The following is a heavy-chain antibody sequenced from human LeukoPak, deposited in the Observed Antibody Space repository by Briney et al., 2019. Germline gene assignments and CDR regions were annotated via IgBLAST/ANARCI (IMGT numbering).Heavy chain of an antibody. V-gene: IGHV5-51*01. CDR1: GYTFSGYW. CDR3: ARQNRYCSSTNCYGDLDY. J-gene: IGHJ4*02. Sequence: GESLKISCRGPGYTFSGYWIAWVRQMPGKGLEWMGIIFPDDSDTTYSPSFQGQVTMSADKSISTAYLQWSSLKASDTAMYYCARQNRYCSSTNCYGDLDYWGQGSLVTVSS. D-gene: IGHD2-2*01. CDR2: IFPDDSDT.